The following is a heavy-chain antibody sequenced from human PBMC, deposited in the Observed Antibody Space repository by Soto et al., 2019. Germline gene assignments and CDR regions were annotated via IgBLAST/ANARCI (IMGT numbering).Heavy chain of an antibody. Sequence: SETLSLTCTVSGGSISSGDYYWSWIRQPPGKGLEWIGYIYYSGSTDYNPSLKSRVTISVDTSKNQFSLKLTSVTAADTAVYYCTRDTTRHPVWVLEWFPTPNYYGMDVWGQGTTVTVS. J-gene: IGHJ6*02. CDR1: GGSISSGDYY. V-gene: IGHV4-30-4*01. D-gene: IGHD3-3*01. CDR3: TRDTTRHPVWVLEWFPTPNYYGMDV. CDR2: IYYSGST.